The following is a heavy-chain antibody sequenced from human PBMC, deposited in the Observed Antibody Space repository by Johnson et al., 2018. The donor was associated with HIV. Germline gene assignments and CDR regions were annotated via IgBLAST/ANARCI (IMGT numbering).Heavy chain of an antibody. J-gene: IGHJ3*02. CDR2: ISSSGSTI. CDR3: ARDSYNFWSGYPDAFDI. D-gene: IGHD3-3*01. Sequence: QEQLVESGGGVVRPGGSLRLSCAASGFTFSDYYMSWIRQAPGKGLEWVSYISSSGSTIYYADSVKGRFTISRDNAKNSLYLQMNSLRAEDTAVYYCARDSYNFWSGYPDAFDIWGQGTMVTVSS. V-gene: IGHV3-11*04. CDR1: GFTFSDYY.